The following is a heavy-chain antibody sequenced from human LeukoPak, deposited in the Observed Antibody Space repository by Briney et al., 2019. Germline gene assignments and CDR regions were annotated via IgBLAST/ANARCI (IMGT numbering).Heavy chain of an antibody. CDR3: AKGGQYSGYDIHS. D-gene: IGHD5-12*01. J-gene: IGHJ4*02. CDR1: EFTFISYA. CDR2: ISGSGSST. V-gene: IGHV3-23*01. Sequence: GSLRVSCAASEFTFISYAMSWVRQAPGKGLEWVSGISGSGSSTYYADSVKGRFTISRDNSKNTLYLQMNSLGAEDTALYYCAKGGQYSGYDIHSWGQGTLVTVSS.